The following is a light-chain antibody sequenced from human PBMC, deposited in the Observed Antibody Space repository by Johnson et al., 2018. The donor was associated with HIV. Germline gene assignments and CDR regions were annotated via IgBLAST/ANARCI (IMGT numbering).Light chain of an antibody. J-gene: IGLJ1*01. CDR1: SSNIGSNY. Sequence: HSVLTQPPSVSAAPGQKVTVSCSGSSSNIGSNYVSWYQQLPGTAPKLLIYENNKRPSGIPDRFSGSKSGTSATLCITGLQTGDEADYYCGTWDSSLSAYVFGTGTKVTVL. CDR3: GTWDSSLSAYV. CDR2: ENN. V-gene: IGLV1-51*02.